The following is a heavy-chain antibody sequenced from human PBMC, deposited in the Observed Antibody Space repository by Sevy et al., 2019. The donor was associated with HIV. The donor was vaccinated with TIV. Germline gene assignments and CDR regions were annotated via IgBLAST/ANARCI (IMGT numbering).Heavy chain of an antibody. CDR3: VGAARPKQGDY. CDR2: IYSDGRT. CDR1: GLTVSSNF. Sequence: GRSLRLSCAASGLTVSSNFMSWVRQAPGKGLEWVSIIYSDGRTFNADSLKGRFTISRDNSKNTLWLQMNSLRVDDTALYYCVGAARPKQGDYWGQGTLVTVSS. J-gene: IGHJ4*02. D-gene: IGHD6-6*01. V-gene: IGHV3-53*01.